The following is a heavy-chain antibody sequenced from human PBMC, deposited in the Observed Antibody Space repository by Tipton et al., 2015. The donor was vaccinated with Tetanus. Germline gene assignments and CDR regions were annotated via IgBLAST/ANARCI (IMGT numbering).Heavy chain of an antibody. V-gene: IGHV3-30*03. CDR1: GYNFRNNG. CDR3: ARDQGGGRVVRLNWFDP. D-gene: IGHD6-6*01. J-gene: IGHJ5*02. Sequence: SLRLSCVASGYNFRNNGMHWVRQAPGKGLEWVAVISNDASHIYYADSVRGRFTMSRENNKNTVHLQMNSLRPDDTAVYYCARDQGGGRVVRLNWFDPWGQGTLVTVSS. CDR2: ISNDASHI.